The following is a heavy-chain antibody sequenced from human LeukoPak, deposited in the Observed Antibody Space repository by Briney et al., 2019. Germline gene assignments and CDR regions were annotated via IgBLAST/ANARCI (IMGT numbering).Heavy chain of an antibody. CDR2: ISGSGGST. J-gene: IGHJ4*02. Sequence: GGPLRLSCAASGFTFSIYVMICLPQAPGEALEGVSAISGSGGSTYYADSVKGRFTISRDNSKNTLYLQMNSLRAEDTAVYYCAKSPTRITMVRGVDYWGQGTLVTVSS. V-gene: IGHV3-23*01. CDR3: AKSPTRITMVRGVDY. CDR1: GFTFSIYV. D-gene: IGHD3-10*01.